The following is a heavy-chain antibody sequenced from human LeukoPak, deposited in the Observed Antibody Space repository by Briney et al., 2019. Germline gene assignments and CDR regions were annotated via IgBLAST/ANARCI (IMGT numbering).Heavy chain of an antibody. Sequence: GGSLRLSCAASAFTFRNSGMHWVRQAPGKGLEWVAFISYDGINTFYVDSVKGRFTISRDNAKNTLYLQMNSLRAEDTSAYYCTRSPVGGNWFDPWGQGTLVTVSS. J-gene: IGHJ5*02. V-gene: IGHV3-30*03. CDR3: TRSPVGGNWFDP. CDR2: ISYDGINT. CDR1: AFTFRNSG.